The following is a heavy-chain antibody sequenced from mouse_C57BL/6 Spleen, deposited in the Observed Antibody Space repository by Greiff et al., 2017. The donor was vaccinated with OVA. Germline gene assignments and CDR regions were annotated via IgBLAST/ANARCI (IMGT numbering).Heavy chain of an antibody. V-gene: IGHV5-17*01. CDR1: GFTFSDYG. CDR2: ISSGSSTI. Sequence: EVQRVESGGGLVKPGGSLKLSCAASGFTFSDYGMHWVRQAPEKGLEWVAYISSGSSTIYYADTVKGRFTISRDNAKNTLFLQRTSLRSEDTAMYYCAGRITTVVAYYAMDYWGQGTSVTVSS. D-gene: IGHD1-1*01. CDR3: AGRITTVVAYYAMDY. J-gene: IGHJ4*01.